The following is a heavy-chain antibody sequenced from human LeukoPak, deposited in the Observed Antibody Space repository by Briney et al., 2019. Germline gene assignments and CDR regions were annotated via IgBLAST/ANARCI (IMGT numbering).Heavy chain of an antibody. D-gene: IGHD6-13*01. CDR3: VRHGLGSSWFGFDN. CDR2: IYPGDSDP. J-gene: IGHJ4*02. CDR1: GYTFTGYW. V-gene: IGHV5-51*01. Sequence: GESLRISCKPSGYTFTGYWINWVRQMPGKGLEWMGIIYPGDSDPRYSPSFQGQVTISADTSISTAYLQWSSLKASDSAMYYCVRHGLGSSWFGFDNWGQGTLVTVSS.